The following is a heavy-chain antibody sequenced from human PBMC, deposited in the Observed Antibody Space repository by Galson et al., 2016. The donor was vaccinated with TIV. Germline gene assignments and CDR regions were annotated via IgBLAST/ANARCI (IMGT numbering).Heavy chain of an antibody. CDR2: VWYDGRNQ. CDR1: GFTFSGHD. D-gene: IGHD5-18*01. J-gene: IGHJ4*02. CDR3: AKDQVPTTPMALIDS. V-gene: IGHV3-33*06. Sequence: SLRLSCAASGFTFSGHDMHWVRQAPGKGLEWVAVVWYDGRNQYYSDSVKGRFTVSRDNSKNTLNLQMRSLKPEDTAVYYCAKDQVPTTPMALIDSWGQGTLVTVSS.